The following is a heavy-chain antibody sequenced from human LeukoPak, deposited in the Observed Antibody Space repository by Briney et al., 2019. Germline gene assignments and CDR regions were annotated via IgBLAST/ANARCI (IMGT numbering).Heavy chain of an antibody. CDR2: LNGGRT. CDR3: VKEVTGYRYFDY. Sequence: GGSLRLSCVASGFTFGNYAMSWVRQAPGKGLEWIAALNGGRTFFQDSVRGRFTISRDNSKNTLYLQLNSLRGDDTAVYYCVKEVTGYRYFDYWGRGTLVTVSS. CDR1: GFTFGNYA. J-gene: IGHJ4*02. V-gene: IGHV3-23*01. D-gene: IGHD5-12*01.